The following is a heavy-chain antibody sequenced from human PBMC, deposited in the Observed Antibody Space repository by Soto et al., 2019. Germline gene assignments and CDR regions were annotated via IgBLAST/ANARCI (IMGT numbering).Heavy chain of an antibody. D-gene: IGHD2-21*02. CDR3: VKGGDSSGLNWFDT. V-gene: IGHV3-9*01. CDR1: GFTFDDYG. J-gene: IGHJ5*02. CDR2: MNWNRVMI. Sequence: DVQLVESGGGLVQPGTSLRLSCAASGFTFDDYGLHWVRQVPGKGLEWVSGMNWNRVMIGYAESVKGRFTVSRDNAKNSLYLEMNSLRAEATALYHCVKGGDSSGLNWFDTWGQGIFVTVSA.